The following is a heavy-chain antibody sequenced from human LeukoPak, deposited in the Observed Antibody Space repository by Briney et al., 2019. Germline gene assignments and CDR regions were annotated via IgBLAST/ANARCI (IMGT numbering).Heavy chain of an antibody. CDR1: GGTFSSYT. CDR3: ARTGGSSWYQYFGFDY. J-gene: IGHJ4*02. Sequence: SVKVSCKASGGTFSSYTISWVRQAPGQGLEWMGGIIPIFGTANYAQKFQGRVTITADESTSTAYMELSSLRSEDTAVYYCARTGGSSWYQYFGFDYWGQGTLVTVSS. D-gene: IGHD6-13*01. CDR2: IIPIFGTA. V-gene: IGHV1-69*13.